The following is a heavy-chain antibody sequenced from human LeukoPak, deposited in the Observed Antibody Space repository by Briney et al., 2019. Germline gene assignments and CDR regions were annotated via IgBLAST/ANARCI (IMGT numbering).Heavy chain of an antibody. CDR1: GITFNKYA. V-gene: IGHV3-23*01. D-gene: IGHD5-18*01. CDR3: AGGFVDTAMDH. Sequence: TGGSLRLSCEASGITFNKYAMSWVRQAPGKGLEWVSAISGSGGSTYYADSVKGRFTISRDNSKNTLYLQMNSLRAEDTAVYYCAGGFVDTAMDHWGQGTLVTVSS. J-gene: IGHJ4*02. CDR2: ISGSGGST.